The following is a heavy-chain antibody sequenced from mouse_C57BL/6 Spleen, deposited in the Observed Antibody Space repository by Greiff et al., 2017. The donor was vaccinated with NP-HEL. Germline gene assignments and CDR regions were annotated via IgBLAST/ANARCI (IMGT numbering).Heavy chain of an antibody. CDR3: ARQATGYYFDY. J-gene: IGHJ2*01. Sequence: QVQLQQSGAELAKPGASVKLSCKASGYTFTSYWMHWVKQRPGQGLEWIGYINPSSGYTKYNQKFKDKAKLTADKSSSTAYMQLISLTYEDSAVYYCARQATGYYFDYWGQGTTLTVSS. CDR2: INPSSGYT. V-gene: IGHV1-7*01. CDR1: GYTFTSYW. D-gene: IGHD3-2*02.